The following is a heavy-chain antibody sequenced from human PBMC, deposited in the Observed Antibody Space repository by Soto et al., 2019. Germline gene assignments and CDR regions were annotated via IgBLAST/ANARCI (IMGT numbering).Heavy chain of an antibody. J-gene: IGHJ4*02. CDR1: GFTFSDYW. CDR2: IKHDGSDI. CDR3: ARRLQWQLRPLDS. V-gene: IGHV3-7*03. D-gene: IGHD6-19*01. Sequence: GGSLRLSCAASGFTFSDYWMSWVRLSPGKGLEWVANIKHDGSDIRYVDSVKGRFTISRDNAKNSLYLQMNGLRAEDTATYYCARRLQWQLRPLDSWGRGTLVTVSS.